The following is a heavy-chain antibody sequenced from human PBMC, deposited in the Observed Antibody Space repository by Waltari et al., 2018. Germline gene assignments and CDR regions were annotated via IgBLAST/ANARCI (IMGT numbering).Heavy chain of an antibody. CDR3: ARDPHSGWEVNFFGAYYYYGMDV. V-gene: IGHV3-33*01. Sequence: QVQLVESGGGVVQPGRSLRLSCAASGFTFSSYGMHWVRQAPGKGLEWVAVIWYDGSNKYYADSVKGRFTISRDNSKNTLYLQMNSLRAEDTAVYYCARDPHSGWEVNFFGAYYYYGMDVWGQG. D-gene: IGHD6-19*01. J-gene: IGHJ6*02. CDR1: GFTFSSYG. CDR2: IWYDGSNK.